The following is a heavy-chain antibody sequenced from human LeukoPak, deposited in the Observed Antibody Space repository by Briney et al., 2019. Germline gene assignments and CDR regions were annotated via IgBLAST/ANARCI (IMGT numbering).Heavy chain of an antibody. V-gene: IGHV4-4*07. CDR2: IYTSGST. Sequence: SETLSLTCTVSGGSISYFFWSWVRQPAGKGLEWIGRIYTSGSTNYNPSLKSRVTMSIDTSKNQFSLKLSSVTAADTAVYYCARPYSGSYYYTAFDIWGQGTMVTVSS. CDR3: ARPYSGSYYYTAFDI. CDR1: GGSISYFF. J-gene: IGHJ3*02. D-gene: IGHD1-26*01.